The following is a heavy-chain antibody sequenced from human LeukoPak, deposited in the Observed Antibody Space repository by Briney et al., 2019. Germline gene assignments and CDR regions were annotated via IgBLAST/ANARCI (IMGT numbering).Heavy chain of an antibody. V-gene: IGHV1-58*01. J-gene: IGHJ4*02. CDR3: AAPGNYYDSSGYPSFDY. Sequence: SVKVSCKASGFTFTSSAVQWVRQARGQRLEWIGWIVVGSGNTNYAQKFQERVTITRDMSTSTAYMEPSSLRSEDTAVYYCAAPGNYYDSSGYPSFDYWGQGTLVTVSS. D-gene: IGHD3-22*01. CDR2: IVVGSGNT. CDR1: GFTFTSSA.